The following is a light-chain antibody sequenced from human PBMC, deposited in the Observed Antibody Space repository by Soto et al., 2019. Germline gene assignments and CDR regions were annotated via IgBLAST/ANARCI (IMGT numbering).Light chain of an antibody. CDR1: SSNIGAGYD. CDR3: QSYDSSLSGSK. J-gene: IGLJ2*01. Sequence: QSVLTQPPSVSGAPGQRVTISCTGSSSNIGAGYDVHWYQQLPGTAPKLHIYGNSNRPSGVPDRFSGSKSGTSASLAITGLQAEDEADYYCQSYDSSLSGSKFGGGTQLTVL. V-gene: IGLV1-40*01. CDR2: GNS.